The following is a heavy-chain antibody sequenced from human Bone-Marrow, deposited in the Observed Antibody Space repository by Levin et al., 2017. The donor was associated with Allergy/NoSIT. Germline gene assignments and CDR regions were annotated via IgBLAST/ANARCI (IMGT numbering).Heavy chain of an antibody. D-gene: IGHD5-18*01. Sequence: SGPTLVKPTQTLTLTCTFSGFSLTTSAVGVGWIRQPPGKALEWLALIYWNDDKRYSPSLNNRLTITKDTSKNQVVLTMTNMDPVDTATYYCAHADTTMITFDYWGQGTLVTVSS. J-gene: IGHJ4*02. CDR2: IYWNDDK. CDR1: GFSLTTSAVG. V-gene: IGHV2-5*01. CDR3: AHADTTMITFDY.